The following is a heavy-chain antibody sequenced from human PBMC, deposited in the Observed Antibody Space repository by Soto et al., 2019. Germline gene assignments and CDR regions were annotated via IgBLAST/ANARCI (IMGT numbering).Heavy chain of an antibody. V-gene: IGHV1-3*01. J-gene: IGHJ6*01. CDR2: INAGNGNT. Sequence: SVQASCTATGYPIANYAIHWVRQAPGQAFEWMGWINAGNGNTRNSQKFQGRVTFTRDTSATTAHMEVGSLRFEDTAVYDWASVLSGWG. D-gene: IGHD3-10*01. CDR1: GYPIANYA. CDR3: ASVLSG.